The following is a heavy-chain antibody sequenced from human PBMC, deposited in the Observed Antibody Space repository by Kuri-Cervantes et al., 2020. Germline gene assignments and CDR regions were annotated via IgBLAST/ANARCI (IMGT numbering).Heavy chain of an antibody. J-gene: IGHJ4*02. CDR1: GFTVSSNY. D-gene: IGHD3-10*01. CDR2: IYSGGST. Sequence: GGSLRLSCAASGFTVSSNYMSWVRQAPGKGLEWVSVIYSGGSTYYADSVKGRFTISRDNSKNTLYLQMNSLRAEDTAVYYCARMGMGSVMVRGVRSHYYFDYWGQGTLVPSPQ. CDR3: ARMGMGSVMVRGVRSHYYFDY. V-gene: IGHV3-53*01.